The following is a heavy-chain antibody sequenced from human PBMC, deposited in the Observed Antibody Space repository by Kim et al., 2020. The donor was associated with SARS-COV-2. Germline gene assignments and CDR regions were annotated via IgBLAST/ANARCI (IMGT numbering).Heavy chain of an antibody. V-gene: IGHV3-7*03. CDR1: GFTFSSYW. CDR2: IKQDGSEK. CDR3: ARAGVGGFGELLGYFDY. J-gene: IGHJ4*02. Sequence: GGSLRLSCAASGFTFSSYWMSWVRQAPGKGLEWLANIKQDGSEKYYVDSVKGRFTISRDNAKNSLYLQMNSLRAEDTAVYYCARAGVGGFGELLGYFDYWGQGTLVTVSS. D-gene: IGHD3-10*01.